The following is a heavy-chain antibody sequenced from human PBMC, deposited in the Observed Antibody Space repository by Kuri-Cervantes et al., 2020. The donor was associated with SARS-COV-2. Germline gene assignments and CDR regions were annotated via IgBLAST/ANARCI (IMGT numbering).Heavy chain of an antibody. D-gene: IGHD3-10*01. V-gene: IGHV1-8*01. Sequence: ASVKVSCKASGYTFTSYDINWVRQATGQGLEWMGWMNPNSGNTGYSQKFQGRVTITRDTSASTAYMELSSLRSEDTAVYYCARGDLWFGELDYYGMDVWGQGTTVTVSS. CDR3: ARGDLWFGELDYYGMDV. J-gene: IGHJ6*02. CDR2: MNPNSGNT. CDR1: GYTFTSYD.